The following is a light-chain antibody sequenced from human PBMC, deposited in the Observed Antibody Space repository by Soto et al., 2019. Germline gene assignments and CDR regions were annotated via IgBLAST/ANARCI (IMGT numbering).Light chain of an antibody. J-gene: IGLJ3*02. CDR1: NSDVGAYPY. CDR2: EVA. Sequence: QSALTQPASVSGSPGQSITISCTGTNSDVGAYPYVSWYQQHPGNAPKLLIYEVADRPSGVSDRFSGSKSGNTASLTISALQAEDEAVYYCSSYTSSSSKVFGGGTKVTVL. CDR3: SSYTSSSSKV. V-gene: IGLV2-14*03.